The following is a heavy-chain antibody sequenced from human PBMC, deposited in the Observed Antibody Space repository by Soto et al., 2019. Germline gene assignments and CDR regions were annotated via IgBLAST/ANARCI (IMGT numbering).Heavy chain of an antibody. Sequence: QVQLVQSGAEVKKPGASVKVSCKASGYTFIRNGINWVRQAPGQGLEWMGWISTYNGNTNYAQKFQGRVTMTRDTSTRTAYMEVRSLRCDDTTVYFCARDSATLVPGVWGQGTTVTVSS. CDR3: ARDSATLVPGV. D-gene: IGHD3-10*01. J-gene: IGHJ6*02. CDR2: ISTYNGNT. CDR1: GYTFIRNG. V-gene: IGHV1-18*01.